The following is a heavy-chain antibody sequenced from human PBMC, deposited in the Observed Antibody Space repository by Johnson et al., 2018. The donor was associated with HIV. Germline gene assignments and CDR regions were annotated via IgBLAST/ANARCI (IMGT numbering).Heavy chain of an antibody. CDR2: ISYDGSNK. J-gene: IGHJ3*02. CDR3: ARDEPYNLNAFDI. V-gene: IGHV3-30*19. CDR1: GFTFRDYG. Sequence: QVQLVESGGGVVQPRGSLRLSCAASGFTFRDYGMHWVRQAPGKGLEWVAVISYDGSNKYYADSVKGRFTISRDNSKNTLYLQMNSLRAEDTAVYYCARDEPYNLNAFDIWGQGTMVTVSS. D-gene: IGHD5-24*01.